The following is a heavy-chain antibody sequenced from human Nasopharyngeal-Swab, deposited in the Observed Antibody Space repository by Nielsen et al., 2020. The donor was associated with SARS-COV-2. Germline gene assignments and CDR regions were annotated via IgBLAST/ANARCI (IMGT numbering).Heavy chain of an antibody. D-gene: IGHD2-21*01. CDR1: GFTFSSYA. J-gene: IGHJ6*02. CDR3: AKAPYLRGLDV. Sequence: GGSLRLSCAASGFTFSSYAMTWVRQAPGKGLEWVSIISGSGDTTYYADSVKDRFTISRDNPKNTLYLQTNSLRVEDTAVYYCAKAPYLRGLDVWGQGTTVTSP. V-gene: IGHV3-23*01. CDR2: ISGSGDTT.